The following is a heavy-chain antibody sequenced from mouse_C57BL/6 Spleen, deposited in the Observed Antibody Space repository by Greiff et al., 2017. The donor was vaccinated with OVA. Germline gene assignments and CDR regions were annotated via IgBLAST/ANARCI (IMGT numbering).Heavy chain of an antibody. V-gene: IGHV5-4*01. CDR3: ARDGLLRGYFDY. D-gene: IGHD1-1*01. CDR2: ISDGGSYT. J-gene: IGHJ2*01. CDR1: GFTFSSYA. Sequence: EVKLMESGGGLVKPGGSLKLSCAASGFTFSSYAMSWVRQTPEKRLEWVATISDGGSYTYYPDNVKGRFTISRDNAKNNLYLQMSHLKSEDTAMYYCARDGLLRGYFDYWGQGTTLTVSS.